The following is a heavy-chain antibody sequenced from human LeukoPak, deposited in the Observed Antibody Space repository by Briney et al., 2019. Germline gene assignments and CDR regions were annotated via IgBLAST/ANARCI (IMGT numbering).Heavy chain of an antibody. CDR3: ARVYCSSTSCNAFDI. Sequence: PSETQSLTCTVSGGSISSYYWSWIRQPAGKGLEWIGRIYTSGSTNYNPSLKSRVTMSVDTSKNQFSLKLSSVTAADTAVYYCARVYCSSTSCNAFDIWGQGTMVTVSS. D-gene: IGHD2-2*01. CDR2: IYTSGST. V-gene: IGHV4-4*07. J-gene: IGHJ3*02. CDR1: GGSISSYY.